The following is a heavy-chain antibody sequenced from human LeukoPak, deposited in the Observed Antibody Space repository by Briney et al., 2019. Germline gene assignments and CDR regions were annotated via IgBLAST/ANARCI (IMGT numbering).Heavy chain of an antibody. V-gene: IGHV3-30*18. D-gene: IGHD2-2*01. CDR1: GFTFSSYG. CDR2: ISYDGSNK. Sequence: GGSLRFSCAASGFTFSSYGMHWVRQAPGKGLEWVAVISYDGSNKYYADSVKGRFTISRDNSKNTLYLQMNSLRAEDTAVYYCAKGGRYCSSTSCYEWFDPWGQGTLVTVSS. J-gene: IGHJ5*02. CDR3: AKGGRYCSSTSCYEWFDP.